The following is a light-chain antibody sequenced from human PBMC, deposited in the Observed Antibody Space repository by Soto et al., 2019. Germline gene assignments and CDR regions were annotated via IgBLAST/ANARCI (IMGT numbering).Light chain of an antibody. J-gene: IGKJ1*01. CDR2: GAS. CDR3: HQYGSSPWT. V-gene: IGKV3-20*01. CDR1: QSVTRSS. Sequence: EIVLTQSPGTLSLSPGERATLSCRASQSVTRSSLAWYQQKPGQAPRLLIYGASSRATGLPDRFSGSGSGTHFTLDVSRLEPEDFAMYYCHQYGSSPWTFGQGTKVEIK.